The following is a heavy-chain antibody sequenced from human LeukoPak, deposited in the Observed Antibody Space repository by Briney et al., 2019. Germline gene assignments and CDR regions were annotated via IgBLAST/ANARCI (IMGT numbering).Heavy chain of an antibody. CDR1: GFTFSSCA. D-gene: IGHD6-19*01. CDR2: IISTGGST. Sequence: GGSLRLSCAASGFTFSSCAMSWVRQAPGRGLEWVSGIISTGGSTYYADSVKGRFTISRDNSKSTLSLQMDSLRAEDTAVYYCAKGYSSGWRSYFDYWGQGTLVTVSS. CDR3: AKGYSSGWRSYFDY. V-gene: IGHV3-23*01. J-gene: IGHJ4*02.